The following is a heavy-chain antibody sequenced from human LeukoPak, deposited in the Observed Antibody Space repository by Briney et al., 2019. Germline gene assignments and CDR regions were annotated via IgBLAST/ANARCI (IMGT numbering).Heavy chain of an antibody. CDR1: GYTFTCYG. D-gene: IGHD5-18*01. Sequence: ASVKVSCKASGYTFTCYGISWVRQAPGQGLEWMGWISAYNGNTNYAQKLQGRVTMTTDTSTSTAYMELRSLRSDDTAVYYCARGLGRGYSYGPPDAFDIWGQGTMVTVSS. J-gene: IGHJ3*02. CDR2: ISAYNGNT. V-gene: IGHV1-18*01. CDR3: ARGLGRGYSYGPPDAFDI.